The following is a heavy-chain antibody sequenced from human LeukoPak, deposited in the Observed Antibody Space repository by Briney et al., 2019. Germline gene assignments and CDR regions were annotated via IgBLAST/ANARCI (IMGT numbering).Heavy chain of an antibody. CDR1: GYTFTSYG. D-gene: IGHD3-10*01. J-gene: IGHJ5*02. V-gene: IGHV1-18*01. Sequence: ASVKVSCKASGYTFTSYGISWVRQAPGQGLEWMGWISAYNGNTNYAQKLQGRVTMTTDTSTSTAYMELRSLRSDDTAVYYCARTIITLAPYNWFDPWGQGTLVTVSS. CDR3: ARTIITLAPYNWFDP. CDR2: ISAYNGNT.